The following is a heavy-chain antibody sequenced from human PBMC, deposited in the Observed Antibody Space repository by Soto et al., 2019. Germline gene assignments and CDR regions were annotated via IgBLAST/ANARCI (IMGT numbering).Heavy chain of an antibody. V-gene: IGHV1-8*01. D-gene: IGHD3-3*01. CDR1: AYTFTSYD. Sequence: ASVKVSCEASAYTFTSYDINWVRQATGQGLEWMGWMNPNSGNTGYAQKFQGRVTMTRNTSISTAYMELSSLRSEDTAVYYCARNPKDFWSGYYIYYYMDAWGKGTTVTVSS. CDR3: ARNPKDFWSGYYIYYYMDA. CDR2: MNPNSGNT. J-gene: IGHJ6*03.